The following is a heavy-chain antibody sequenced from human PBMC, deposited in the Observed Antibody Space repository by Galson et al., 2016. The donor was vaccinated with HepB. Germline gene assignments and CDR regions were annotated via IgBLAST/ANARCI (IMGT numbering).Heavy chain of an antibody. V-gene: IGHV3-7*01. Sequence: GSLRLSCAASGFTFSRSWMTWVRQAPGKGLEWVANIKEDGSEQFYVDSGKGRFTISRDNAKSSLYLRMNSLRAQDTAVYHCARDPAQRSCNGANCWGAFDIWGQGTMVTVSS. CDR3: ARDPAQRSCNGANCWGAFDI. CDR1: GFTFSRSW. J-gene: IGHJ3*02. D-gene: IGHD2-15*01. CDR2: IKEDGSEQ.